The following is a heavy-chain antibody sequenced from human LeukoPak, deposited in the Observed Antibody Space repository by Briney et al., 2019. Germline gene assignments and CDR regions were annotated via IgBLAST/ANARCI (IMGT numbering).Heavy chain of an antibody. Sequence: SETLSLTCSVSGGSITYYYCNWIRQAPGKGLEWIGYIYTSGSTNYNPSLKSRVTMSVDTSNNQVSLKLSSVTAADTAVNYCAKWGDAFDLWGQGTMVTVSS. CDR1: GGSITYYY. CDR3: AKWGDAFDL. CDR2: IYTSGST. J-gene: IGHJ3*01. D-gene: IGHD2-8*01. V-gene: IGHV4-4*09.